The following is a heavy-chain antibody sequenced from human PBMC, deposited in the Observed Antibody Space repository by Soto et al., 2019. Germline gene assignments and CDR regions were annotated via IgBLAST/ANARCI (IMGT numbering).Heavy chain of an antibody. Sequence: ASVKVSCKTSGYTFTRNGISWVRQAPGQGLEWMGWISPKSGSIKYAQKFQGGVIMTTDTSTSTAYMEVRSLRSDDTAVYYCVKDRDSNSWPSRDVWGPGTTVTVSS. V-gene: IGHV1-18*01. CDR3: VKDRDSNSWPSRDV. J-gene: IGHJ6*02. D-gene: IGHD3-22*01. CDR1: GYTFTRNG. CDR2: ISPKSGSI.